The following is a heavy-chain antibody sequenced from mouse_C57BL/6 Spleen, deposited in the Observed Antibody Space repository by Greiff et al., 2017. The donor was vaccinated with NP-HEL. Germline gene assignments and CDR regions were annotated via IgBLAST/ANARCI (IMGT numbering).Heavy chain of an antibody. V-gene: IGHV1-4*01. CDR3: ASLRQGYYFDY. Sequence: VQLQESGAELARPGASVKMSCKASGYTFTSYTMHWVKQRPGQGLEWIGYINPSSGNTKYNQKFKDKATLTADKSSSTAYMQLSSLTSEDSAVYYWASLRQGYYFDYWGQGTTLTVSS. CDR2: INPSSGNT. D-gene: IGHD2-12*01. CDR1: GYTFTSYT. J-gene: IGHJ2*01.